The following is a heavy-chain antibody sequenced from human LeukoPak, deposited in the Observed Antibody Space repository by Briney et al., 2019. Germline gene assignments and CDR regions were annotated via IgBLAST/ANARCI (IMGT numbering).Heavy chain of an antibody. V-gene: IGHV4-39*01. J-gene: IGHJ4*02. Sequence: SETLSLTCTVSGGSTSISSYYWGWIRQPPGKGLEWIGSIYYSGSTYYNPSLKSRVTISVDTSKNQFSLKLSSVTAADTAVYYCARYSSSWLTLDYWGQGTLVTVSS. CDR3: ARYSSSWLTLDY. CDR2: IYYSGST. D-gene: IGHD6-13*01. CDR1: GGSTSISSYY.